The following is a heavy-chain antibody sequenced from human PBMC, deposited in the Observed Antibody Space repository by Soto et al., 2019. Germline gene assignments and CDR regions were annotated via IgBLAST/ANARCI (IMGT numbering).Heavy chain of an antibody. CDR1: GGSFSGYY. Sequence: SETLSLTCAVYGGSFSGYYWSWIRQPPGKGLEWIGEINHSGSTNYNPSLKSRVTISVDTSKNQFSLKLSPVTAADTAVYYCARSTTQQLVPQVGNWFAPWGKGTRGSISS. J-gene: IGHJ5*02. CDR3: ARSTTQQLVPQVGNWFAP. D-gene: IGHD6-13*01. V-gene: IGHV4-34*01. CDR2: INHSGST.